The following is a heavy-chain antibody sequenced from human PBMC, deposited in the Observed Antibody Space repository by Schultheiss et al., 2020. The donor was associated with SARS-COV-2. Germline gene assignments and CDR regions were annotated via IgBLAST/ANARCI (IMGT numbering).Heavy chain of an antibody. J-gene: IGHJ6*03. D-gene: IGHD3-10*01. CDR2: IRYDESNK. V-gene: IGHV3-30*02. CDR1: GFTFSSYG. CDR3: AKAFGPYYYYYMDV. Sequence: GGSLRLSCAASGFTFSSYGMHWVRQAPGKGLEWVAFIRYDESNKYYIDSVKGRFTISRDNSKNTLYLHMNSLRAEDTAVYYCAKAFGPYYYYYMDVWGKGTTVTVSS.